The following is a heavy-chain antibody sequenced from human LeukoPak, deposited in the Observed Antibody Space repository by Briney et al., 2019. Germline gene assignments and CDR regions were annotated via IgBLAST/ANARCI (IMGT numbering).Heavy chain of an antibody. D-gene: IGHD3-16*01. CDR3: ASNVDDVNHGYYYYYMDV. CDR1: GGSVSNSRVY. Sequence: PSETLSLSCTVSGGSVSNSRVYWGWIRQTPGEGLEWIGSIYYSGSTYYNPSLKSRVTISVDTSKNQFSLKLSSVTAADTAVYYCASNVDDVNHGYYYYYMDVWGKGTTVTVSS. V-gene: IGHV4-39*01. CDR2: IYYSGST. J-gene: IGHJ6*03.